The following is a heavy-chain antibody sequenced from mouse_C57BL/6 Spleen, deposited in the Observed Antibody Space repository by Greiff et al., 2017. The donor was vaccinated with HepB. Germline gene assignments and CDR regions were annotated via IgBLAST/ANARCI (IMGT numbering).Heavy chain of an antibody. CDR3: ARSRTGADY. CDR1: GYAFTNYL. Sequence: QVQLKESGAELVRPGTSVKVSCKASGYAFTNYLIEWVKQRPGQGLEWIGVINPGSGGTNYNEKFKGKATLTADKSSSTAYMQLSSLTSEDSAVYFCARSRTGADYWGQGTTLTVSS. CDR2: INPGSGGT. J-gene: IGHJ2*01. V-gene: IGHV1-54*01.